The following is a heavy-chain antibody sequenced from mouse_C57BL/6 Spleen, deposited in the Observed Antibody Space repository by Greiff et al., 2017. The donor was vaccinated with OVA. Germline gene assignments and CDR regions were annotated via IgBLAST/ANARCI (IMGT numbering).Heavy chain of an antibody. Sequence: EVKLQESGPGLVKPSQSLSLTCSVTGYSITSGYYWNWIRQFPGNKLEWMGYISYDGSNNYNPSLKNRISITRDTSKNQFFLKLNSVTTEDTATYYCAREEIITTEFAYWGQGTLVTVSA. V-gene: IGHV3-6*01. D-gene: IGHD1-1*01. CDR1: GYSITSGYY. CDR2: ISYDGSN. J-gene: IGHJ3*01. CDR3: AREEIITTEFAY.